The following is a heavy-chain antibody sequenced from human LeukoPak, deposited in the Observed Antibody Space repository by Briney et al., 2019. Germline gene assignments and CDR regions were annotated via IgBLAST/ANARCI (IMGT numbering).Heavy chain of an antibody. CDR2: ISSSSSTI. V-gene: IGHV3-48*04. Sequence: GGSLRLSCAASGFTFSSYSMNWVRQAPGKGLEWVSYISSSSSTIYYADSVKGRFTISRDNAKNSLYLQMNSLRAEDTAVYYCARAAVYGSDYWGQGTLVTVSS. CDR1: GFTFSSYS. D-gene: IGHD5/OR15-5a*01. J-gene: IGHJ4*02. CDR3: ARAAVYGSDY.